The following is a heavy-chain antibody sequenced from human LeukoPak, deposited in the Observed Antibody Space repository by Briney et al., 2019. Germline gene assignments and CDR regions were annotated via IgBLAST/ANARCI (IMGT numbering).Heavy chain of an antibody. CDR3: ARLYFDSTYYFDY. J-gene: IGHJ4*02. D-gene: IGHD3-9*01. V-gene: IGHV4-31*03. CDR2: IYYNGST. Sequence: SETLSLTCTVSGGSISSGGYYWSWIRQHPGKGLEWIGYIYYNGSTYYNPSLKSRVTISVDTSKNQFSLKLSSVTAADTAVYYCARLYFDSTYYFDYWGQGTLVTVSS. CDR1: GGSISSGGYY.